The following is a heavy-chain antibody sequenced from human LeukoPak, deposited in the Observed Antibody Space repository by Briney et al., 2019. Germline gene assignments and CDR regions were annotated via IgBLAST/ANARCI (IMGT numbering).Heavy chain of an antibody. J-gene: IGHJ4*02. CDR1: GFTFSSYA. CDR2: ISSNGGST. V-gene: IGHV3-64D*09. D-gene: IGHD2-2*01. Sequence: GGSLRLSCSASGFTFSSYAMHWVRQAPGKVLEYVSVISSNGGSTYYADSVKGRFTISRDNSKNTLYLQMSSLRAEDTAVYYCVKDVEPAAATSTYYFDYWGQGTLVTVSS. CDR3: VKDVEPAAATSTYYFDY.